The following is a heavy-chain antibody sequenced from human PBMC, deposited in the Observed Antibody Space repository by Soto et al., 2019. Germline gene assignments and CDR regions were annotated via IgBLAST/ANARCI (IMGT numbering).Heavy chain of an antibody. J-gene: IGHJ5*02. V-gene: IGHV3-48*02. CDR2: VNGSSSTM. Sequence: GGSLRLSCAASGFTFGIYSMNWVRQAPGKGLEWISYVNGSSSTMYYADSVKGRFIISRDNADNSLYLQMNSLRDADTAVYYCARGDRFRCSGDRCFSDGLFLSWGQGTLVTVSS. D-gene: IGHD2-15*01. CDR1: GFTFGIYS. CDR3: ARGDRFRCSGDRCFSDGLFLS.